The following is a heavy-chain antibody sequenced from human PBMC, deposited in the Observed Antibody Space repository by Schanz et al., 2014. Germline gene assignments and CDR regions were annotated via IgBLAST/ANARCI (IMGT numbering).Heavy chain of an antibody. J-gene: IGHJ6*02. CDR1: GFSIRNHD. CDR2: IGTAGDT. CDR3: ARDSGPYYDKSMDV. Sequence: EVRLVESGGGLVQPGGSLRLSCAASGFSIRNHDMHWVRQATGAGLEWVSAIGTAGDTFYLDSVKGRFTISRENAKNSLYLQMNSLRAEDTALYYCARDSGPYYDKSMDVWGQGTTVAVSS. V-gene: IGHV3-13*04. D-gene: IGHD3-9*01.